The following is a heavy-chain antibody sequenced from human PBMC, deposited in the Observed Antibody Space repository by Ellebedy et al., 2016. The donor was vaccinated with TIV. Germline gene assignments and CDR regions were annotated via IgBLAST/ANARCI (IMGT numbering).Heavy chain of an antibody. CDR1: GGSFSGSLSGYY. V-gene: IGHV4-34*01. CDR2: INNSGPT. Sequence: MPSETLSLTCAVYGGSFSGSLSGYYWSWIRQPPGKGLEWMGEINNSGPTNFNPSLKSRVTISVDTSKNQLSLKLRSVTAADTAVYYCARGGCGDGTCYEWFDPWGQGTLVTVSS. CDR3: ARGGCGDGTCYEWFDP. D-gene: IGHD2-15*01. J-gene: IGHJ5*02.